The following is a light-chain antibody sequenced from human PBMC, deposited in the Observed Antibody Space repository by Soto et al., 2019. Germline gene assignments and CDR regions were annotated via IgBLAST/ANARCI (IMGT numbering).Light chain of an antibody. V-gene: IGKV1-5*01. CDR1: QSISSW. J-gene: IGKJ1*01. Sequence: DIQMTQSPSTLSASVGDSVTITCRASQSISSWLAWYQQKPGKAPKLLIYDASSLESGVPSRCSGSGSGTEFTLTISSLQPDDVATYYCQQYNSYPTVGQGTKVDIK. CDR2: DAS. CDR3: QQYNSYPT.